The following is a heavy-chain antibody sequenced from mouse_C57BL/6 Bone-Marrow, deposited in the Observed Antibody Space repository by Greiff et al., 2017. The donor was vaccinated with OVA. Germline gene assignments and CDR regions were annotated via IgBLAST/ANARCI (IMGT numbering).Heavy chain of an antibody. Sequence: VQLQQPGAELVRPGSSVKLSCKASGYTFTSYWMDWVKQRPGQGLEWIGNIYPSDSETHYNQKFKDKATLTVDKSSSTAYMQLSSLTSEDSAVYYCAAGMGFAYWGQGTLVTVSA. J-gene: IGHJ3*01. CDR2: IYPSDSET. D-gene: IGHD2-10*02. CDR3: AAGMGFAY. CDR1: GYTFTSYW. V-gene: IGHV1-61*01.